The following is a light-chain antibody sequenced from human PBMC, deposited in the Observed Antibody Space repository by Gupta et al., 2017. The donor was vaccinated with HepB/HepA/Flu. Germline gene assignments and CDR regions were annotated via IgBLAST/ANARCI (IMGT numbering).Light chain of an antibody. V-gene: IGKV2-28*01. J-gene: IGKJ4*01. CDR2: LGS. CDR3: MQALQTPLT. CDR1: QSLLHSNGYNY. Sequence: DIVMTQSPLSLPVTPGAPASISCRSSQSLLHSNGYNYLDWYLQKPGQSPQLLIYLGSNRASGVPDRFSGSGSGTDFTLKINRVEAEDVGVYYCMQALQTPLTFGGGTKVEIK.